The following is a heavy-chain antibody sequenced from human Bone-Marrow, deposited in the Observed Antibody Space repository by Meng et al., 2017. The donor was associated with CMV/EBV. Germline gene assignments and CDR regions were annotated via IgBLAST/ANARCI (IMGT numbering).Heavy chain of an antibody. J-gene: IGHJ3*02. Sequence: SETLSLTCTVSGGSISSYYWSWIRQPAGKGLEWIGRIYTSGSTNYNPSLKSRVTMSVDTSKNQFSLKLSSVTAADTAVYYCAREGPFPYYYDSSGYNDAFDIWGQGTMVTVSS. D-gene: IGHD3-22*01. CDR3: AREGPFPYYYDSSGYNDAFDI. CDR1: GGSISSYY. V-gene: IGHV4-4*07. CDR2: IYTSGST.